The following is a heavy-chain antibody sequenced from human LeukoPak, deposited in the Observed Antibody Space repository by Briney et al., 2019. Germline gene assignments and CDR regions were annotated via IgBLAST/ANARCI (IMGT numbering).Heavy chain of an antibody. CDR1: GFTFSSYS. J-gene: IGHJ4*02. Sequence: GGSLRLSCAASGFTFSSYSMNWVRQAPGKGLEWVSYISSSSSTIYYADSVKGRFTISGDNAKNSLYLQMNSLRDEDTAVYYCARDTYYYGSGSYGYWGQGTLVTVPS. V-gene: IGHV3-48*02. CDR3: ARDTYYYGSGSYGY. CDR2: ISSSSSTI. D-gene: IGHD3-10*01.